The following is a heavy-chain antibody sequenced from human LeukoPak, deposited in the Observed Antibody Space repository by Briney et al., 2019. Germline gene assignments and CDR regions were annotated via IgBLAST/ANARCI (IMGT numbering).Heavy chain of an antibody. D-gene: IGHD6-13*01. J-gene: IGHJ3*02. CDR2: IYYSGST. Sequence: PSETLSLTCTVSGGSISSYYWSWIRQPPGKGLEWIGYIYYSGSTNYNPSLKSRVTISVDTSKNQFSLKLSSVTAADTAVYYCAREKGGMYSSSWMVAENGAFDIWGQGTMVTVSS. V-gene: IGHV4-59*01. CDR3: AREKGGMYSSSWMVAENGAFDI. CDR1: GGSISSYY.